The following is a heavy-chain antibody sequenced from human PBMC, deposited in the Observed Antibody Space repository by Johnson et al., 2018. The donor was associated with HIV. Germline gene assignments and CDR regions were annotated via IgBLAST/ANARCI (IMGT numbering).Heavy chain of an antibody. CDR1: GFTFSNVW. D-gene: IGHD3-16*02. CDR2: IKRKIEGETI. V-gene: IGHV3-15*01. CDR3: TTAIVIDAFDI. J-gene: IGHJ3*02. Sequence: VQLVESGGGLVKPGGSLRLSCAASGFTFSNVWMTWVRQAPGKGLEWVGRIKRKIEGETIDYAAPVKGRFTISRDDSKNTLYLQMNSLTTEDTAVYYCTTAIVIDAFDIWGQGTMVTVSS.